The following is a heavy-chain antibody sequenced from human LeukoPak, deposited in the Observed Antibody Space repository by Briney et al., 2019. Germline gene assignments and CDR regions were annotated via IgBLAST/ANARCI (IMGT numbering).Heavy chain of an antibody. J-gene: IGHJ6*03. D-gene: IGHD3-16*01. CDR3: ARVSMGYYYMDV. CDR2: IYNSGST. CDR1: GYSISSGYF. V-gene: IGHV4-38-2*02. Sequence: SETLSLTCTVSGYSISSGYFWGWIRQPPGKGLEWIGTIYNSGSTYYNASLESRVTISVDTSKNQFSLKLSSVTAADTAVYYCARVSMGYYYMDVWGKGTTVTVSS.